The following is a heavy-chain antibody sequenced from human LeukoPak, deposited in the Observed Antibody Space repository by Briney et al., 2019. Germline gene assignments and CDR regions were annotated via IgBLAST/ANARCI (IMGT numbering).Heavy chain of an antibody. CDR3: ARDGIHCSSTSCYYNWFDP. J-gene: IGHJ5*02. CDR1: GGSISSYY. V-gene: IGHV4-4*07. CDR2: IYTSGST. D-gene: IGHD2-2*01. Sequence: SETLSLTCTVSGGSISSYYWSWIRQPAGKGLEWIGRIYTSGSTNYNPSRKSRVTMSVDTSKNQFSLKLSSVTAADTAVYYCARDGIHCSSTSCYYNWFDPWGQGTLVTVSS.